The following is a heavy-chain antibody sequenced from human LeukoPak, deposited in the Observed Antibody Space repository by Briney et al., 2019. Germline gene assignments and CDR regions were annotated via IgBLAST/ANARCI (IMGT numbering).Heavy chain of an antibody. CDR1: GYTFTSYD. D-gene: IGHD3-22*01. V-gene: IGHV1-8*01. Sequence: ASVKVSCKASGYTFTSYDIDWVRQATGQGLEWMGWMNPNSGNTGYAQKFQGRVTMTRNTSISTAYMELSSLRSEDTAVYYCARDLPYDSSGYYYFRETEAPDIDLDHYYYGMDVWGQGTTVTVSS. CDR3: ARDLPYDSSGYYYFRETEAPDIDLDHYYYGMDV. CDR2: MNPNSGNT. J-gene: IGHJ6*02.